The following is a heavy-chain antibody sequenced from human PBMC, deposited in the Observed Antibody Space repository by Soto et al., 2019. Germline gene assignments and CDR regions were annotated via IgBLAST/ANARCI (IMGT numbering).Heavy chain of an antibody. V-gene: IGHV4-59*01. CDR3: ARGGVAARKGRWFDP. D-gene: IGHD6-25*01. Sequence: SETLSLTCTVSGGSISSYYWGWIRQPPGKGLEWIGYIHYSGSTNYNPSLRSRVTISVDTPKNQFSLKVNSMTAADTAIYYCARGGVAARKGRWFDPWGQGTLVTGSS. J-gene: IGHJ5*02. CDR1: GGSISSYY. CDR2: IHYSGST.